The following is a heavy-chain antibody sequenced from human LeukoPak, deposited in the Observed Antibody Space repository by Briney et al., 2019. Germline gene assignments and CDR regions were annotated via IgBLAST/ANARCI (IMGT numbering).Heavy chain of an antibody. V-gene: IGHV5-51*01. J-gene: IGHJ4*02. CDR3: TRRVYGLGSFFYFDG. CDR1: GYTFSSYW. CDR2: IYPDDSSA. Sequence: GESLKISCEGSGYTFSSYWIAWVRQLPGKGLEWMGAIYPDDSSAIYSPSLQGQVTISADKSISTAYLQWSSLKASATAMYYCTRRVYGLGSFFYFDGWGQATPVTVSS. D-gene: IGHD3-10*01.